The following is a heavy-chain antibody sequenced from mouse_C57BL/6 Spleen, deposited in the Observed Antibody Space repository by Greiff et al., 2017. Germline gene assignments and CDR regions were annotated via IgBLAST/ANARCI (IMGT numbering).Heavy chain of an antibody. J-gene: IGHJ4*01. Sequence: QVQLQQPGAELVRPGSSVKLSCKASGYTFTSYWMDWVKQRPGQGLEWIGNIYPSDSETHYNQKFKDKATLTVDKSSSTAYMQLSSLTSEDSAVYYCARRDYYCSSYGYAMDYWGQGTSVTVSS. CDR1: GYTFTSYW. CDR2: IYPSDSET. V-gene: IGHV1-61*01. D-gene: IGHD1-1*01. CDR3: ARRDYYCSSYGYAMDY.